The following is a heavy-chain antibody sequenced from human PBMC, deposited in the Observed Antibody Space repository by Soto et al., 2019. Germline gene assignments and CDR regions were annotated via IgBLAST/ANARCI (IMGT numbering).Heavy chain of an antibody. CDR2: ITSYDSK. J-gene: IGHJ4*02. V-gene: IGHV3-53*01. CDR1: DFTVTDRF. D-gene: IGHD2-15*01. CDR3: ASGPQRNSRYFY. Sequence: EVQLVEAGGGLIQPGGSLRLSCAASDFTVTDRFLTWVRQAPGKGLEWVSVITSYDSKYYADSVRGRFTISRDNSKNSYFHQMNSLRAEDTAVYYCASGPQRNSRYFYWGQGTLVTVSS.